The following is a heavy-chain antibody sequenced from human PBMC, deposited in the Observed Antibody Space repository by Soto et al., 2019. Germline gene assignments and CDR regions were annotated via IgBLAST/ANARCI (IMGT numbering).Heavy chain of an antibody. Sequence: SETLSLTCAVSGGSISSSNWWSWVRQPPGKGLEWIGEIYHSGSTNYNPSLKSRVTISVDTSKNQFSLKLSSVTAADTAVYYCARGGTSGYSYGVYYFDYWGQGTLVTVSS. CDR3: ARGGTSGYSYGVYYFDY. V-gene: IGHV4-4*02. J-gene: IGHJ4*02. D-gene: IGHD5-18*01. CDR1: GGSISSSNW. CDR2: IYHSGST.